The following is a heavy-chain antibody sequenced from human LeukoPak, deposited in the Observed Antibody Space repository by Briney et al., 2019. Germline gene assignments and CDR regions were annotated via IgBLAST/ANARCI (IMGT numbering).Heavy chain of an antibody. J-gene: IGHJ4*02. CDR1: GGSFSGYY. CDR3: ARGIVATPQPLFDY. Sequence: SETLSLTCAVYGGSFSGYYWSWIRQPPGKGLEWIGEINHSGSTNYNPSLKSRVTISVDTSKNQFSLKLSSVTAADTAVYYCARGIVATPQPLFDYWGQGTLVTVSS. CDR2: INHSGST. V-gene: IGHV4-34*01. D-gene: IGHD5-12*01.